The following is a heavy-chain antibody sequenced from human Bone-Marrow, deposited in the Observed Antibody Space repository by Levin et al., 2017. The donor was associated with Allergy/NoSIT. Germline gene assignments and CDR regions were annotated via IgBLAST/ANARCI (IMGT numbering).Heavy chain of an antibody. D-gene: IGHD1-14*01. CDR3: ASMRPYGTTWAGFFDD. Sequence: PGGSLRLSCAASGFSFSATVMSWVRQAPGKGLEWVSVIRSGGDRYLADSVKGRFSISRDNSKNTLYLQMNSLRVEDTAVYYCASMRPYGTTWAGFFDDWGQGSLVTVSS. V-gene: IGHV3-23*01. CDR1: GFSFSATV. CDR2: IRSGGDR. J-gene: IGHJ4*02.